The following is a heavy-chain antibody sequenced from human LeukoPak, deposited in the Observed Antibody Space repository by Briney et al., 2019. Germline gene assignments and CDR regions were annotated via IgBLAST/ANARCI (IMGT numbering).Heavy chain of an antibody. J-gene: IGHJ6*03. Sequence: VASVELSCKASGGTFSSYAISWVRQAPGQGLEWMGGIIPIFGTANYAQKFQGRVTITTDESTSTAYMELSSLRSEDTAVYYCARVGTASHYYYMDVWGKGTTVTVSS. CDR2: IIPIFGTA. V-gene: IGHV1-69*05. CDR1: GGTFSSYA. D-gene: IGHD2-21*02. CDR3: ARVGTASHYYYMDV.